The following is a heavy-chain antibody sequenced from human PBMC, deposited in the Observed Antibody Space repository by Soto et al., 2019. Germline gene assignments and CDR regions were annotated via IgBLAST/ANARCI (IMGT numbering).Heavy chain of an antibody. J-gene: IGHJ4*02. D-gene: IGHD2-2*01. Sequence: ASVKVSFKVSGYTLTELSMHWVRQAPGKGLEWMGGFDPEDGETIYAQKFQGRVTMTEDTSTDTAYMELSSLRSEDTAVYYCATVLVVGPAAIFVGRGEFDYWGQGTLVTVSS. CDR2: FDPEDGET. V-gene: IGHV1-24*01. CDR3: ATVLVVGPAAIFVGRGEFDY. CDR1: GYTLTELS.